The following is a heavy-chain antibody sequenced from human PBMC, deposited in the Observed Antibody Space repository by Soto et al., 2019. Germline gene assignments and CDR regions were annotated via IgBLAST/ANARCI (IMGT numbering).Heavy chain of an antibody. CDR3: ARTGIAVAGLKYFQH. Sequence: QVQLQQWGAGLLKPSETLSLTCAVYGGSFSGYYWSWIRQPPGQGLEWIGEINHSGSTNYNPSLKSRVTISVDTSTNQFSLKLSSVTAADTAVYYCARTGIAVAGLKYFQHWGQGTLVTVSS. J-gene: IGHJ1*01. CDR1: GGSFSGYY. V-gene: IGHV4-34*01. D-gene: IGHD6-19*01. CDR2: INHSGST.